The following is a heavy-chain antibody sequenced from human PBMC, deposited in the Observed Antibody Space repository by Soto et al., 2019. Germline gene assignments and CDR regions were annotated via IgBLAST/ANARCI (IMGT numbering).Heavy chain of an antibody. Sequence: TSETLSLTCTVSGGSIRNSYWSWIRQPPGKGLEWIGFIYYSGSTSYNPSLKSRVTISVDTSKNQFSLNLSSVSAADTAVYYCARYSGTYYVYWGQGTLVTVS. J-gene: IGHJ4*02. CDR1: GGSIRNSY. CDR2: IYYSGST. D-gene: IGHD1-26*01. CDR3: ARYSGTYYVY. V-gene: IGHV4-59*01.